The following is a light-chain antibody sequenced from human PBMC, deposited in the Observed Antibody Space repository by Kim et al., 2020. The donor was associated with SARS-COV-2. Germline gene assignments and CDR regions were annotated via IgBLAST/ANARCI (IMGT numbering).Light chain of an antibody. CDR3: QQYNNWPPMYT. CDR2: GAS. V-gene: IGKV3-15*01. Sequence: SPGESAPPSCRASQSVSSNLAWYQQKPGQAPRLLIYGASTRATGIPARFSGSGSGTEFTLTISSLQSEDFAVYYCQQYNNWPPMYTFGQGTKLEI. CDR1: QSVSSN. J-gene: IGKJ2*01.